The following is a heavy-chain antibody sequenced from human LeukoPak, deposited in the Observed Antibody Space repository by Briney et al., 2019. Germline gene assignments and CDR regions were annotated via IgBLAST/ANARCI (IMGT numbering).Heavy chain of an antibody. CDR1: GGSVTNYY. J-gene: IGHJ4*02. D-gene: IGHD1-26*01. V-gene: IGHV4-59*02. CDR3: ARVATTPRMGRRTLYYFDY. CDR2: IYYSGSA. Sequence: PSETLSPTCTVSGGSVTNYYWSWIRQPPGKRLEWIGNIYYSGSANYNPSLNSRVTISIDTSKNLFSLKLSSVTAADTAVYHCARVATTPRMGRRTLYYFDYWGQGSLVTVSS.